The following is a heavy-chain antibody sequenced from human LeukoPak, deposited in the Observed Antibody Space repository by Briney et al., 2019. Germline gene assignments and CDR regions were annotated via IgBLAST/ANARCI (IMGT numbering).Heavy chain of an antibody. Sequence: GRSLRLSCAVSGFTFSSYGMHWVRQAPGKGLEWVAVISYDGSNKYYADSVKGRFTISRDNSKNTLYLQMNSLRAEDTAVYYCAKDATMVRGARYYYYGMDVWGKGTTVTVSS. V-gene: IGHV3-30*18. CDR2: ISYDGSNK. CDR3: AKDATMVRGARYYYYGMDV. CDR1: GFTFSSYG. D-gene: IGHD3-10*01. J-gene: IGHJ6*04.